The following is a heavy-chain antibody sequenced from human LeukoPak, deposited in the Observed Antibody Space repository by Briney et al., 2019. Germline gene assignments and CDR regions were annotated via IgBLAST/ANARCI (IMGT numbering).Heavy chain of an antibody. V-gene: IGHV3-23*01. CDR1: GFTFSTYA. CDR2: IRGSGGNT. CDR3: ASGFWGYCSRTSCPLDY. Sequence: PGGSLRLSCAASGFTFSTYAMTWVRQAPGQGLEWVSAIRGSGGNTLYADSVKGRFTISRDNAKNSLYLQMNSLRAEDTAVYYCASGFWGYCSRTSCPLDYWGQGTLVTVSS. J-gene: IGHJ4*02. D-gene: IGHD2-2*01.